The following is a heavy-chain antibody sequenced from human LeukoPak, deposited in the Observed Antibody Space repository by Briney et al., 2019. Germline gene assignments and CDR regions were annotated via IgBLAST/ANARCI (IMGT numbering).Heavy chain of an antibody. D-gene: IGHD5-12*01. CDR2: IYYSGST. CDR3: ARSPSAYDYPNWFDP. Sequence: PSETLSLTCTVSGGSISGYYWSWIRQPPGKGLEWIGYIYYSGSTNYNPSLKSRVTISVDTSKNQSSLKLSSVTAADTAVYYCARSPSAYDYPNWFDPWGQGTLVTVSS. J-gene: IGHJ5*02. CDR1: GGSISGYY. V-gene: IGHV4-59*08.